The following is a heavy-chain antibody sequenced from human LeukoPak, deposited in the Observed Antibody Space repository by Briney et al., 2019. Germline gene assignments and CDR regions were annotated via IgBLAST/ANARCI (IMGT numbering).Heavy chain of an antibody. J-gene: IGHJ3*02. V-gene: IGHV1-69*04. D-gene: IGHD3-22*01. CDR2: IIPILGIA. Sequence: EASVKVSCKASGYTFTSYGISWVRQAPGQGLEWMGRIIPILGIANYAQKFQGRVTITADKSTSTAYMELSSLRSEDTAVYYCARDRTPYYYDSSGYYFIAFDIWGQGTMVTVSS. CDR1: GYTFTSYG. CDR3: ARDRTPYYYDSSGYYFIAFDI.